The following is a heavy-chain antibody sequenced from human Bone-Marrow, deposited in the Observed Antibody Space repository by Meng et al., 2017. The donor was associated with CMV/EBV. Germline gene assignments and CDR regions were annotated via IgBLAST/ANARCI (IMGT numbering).Heavy chain of an antibody. D-gene: IGHD5-18*01. Sequence: GGSLRLSCAASGFTFSSNAMSWVRQAPGKGLEWVASANQDGSETYHVDSVKGRFTISRDNGQNSLYLQMASLTADDTALYYCARGYGWHAFDIWGQGTMVTVSS. CDR3: ARGYGWHAFDI. J-gene: IGHJ3*02. CDR2: ANQDGSET. V-gene: IGHV3-7*01. CDR1: GFTFSSNA.